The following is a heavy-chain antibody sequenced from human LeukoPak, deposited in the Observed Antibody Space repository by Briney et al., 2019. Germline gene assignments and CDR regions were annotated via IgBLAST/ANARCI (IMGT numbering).Heavy chain of an antibody. CDR2: IYPDDYDT. Sequence: GESLKISCKGSGYRFANYWIGWVREMPGKGLEWMGIIYPDDYDTRYSPSFQGQVTISADKSISTAYLQWSSLKASDTAMYYCAIGGDSTTSCYRCFHYWGQGTLVNVSS. D-gene: IGHD2-2*02. V-gene: IGHV5-51*01. J-gene: IGHJ4*02. CDR1: GYRFANYW. CDR3: AIGGDSTTSCYRCFHY.